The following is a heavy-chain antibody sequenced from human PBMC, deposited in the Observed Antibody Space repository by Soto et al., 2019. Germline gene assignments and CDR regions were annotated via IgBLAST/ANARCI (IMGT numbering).Heavy chain of an antibody. V-gene: IGHV1-18*04. J-gene: IGHJ5*02. Sequence: QVHLVQSGAEVKKPGASVNVSCKASGYPFTSYGITWVRQAPGQGLEWMGWISSNNGKTDFAQKFQGRVTMTTDTSTNTAYMELRGLRSDDTAVYYCTREGGYSRGCDSWGQGSLVTVSS. CDR2: ISSNNGKT. CDR3: TREGGYSRGCDS. D-gene: IGHD5-18*01. CDR1: GYPFTSYG.